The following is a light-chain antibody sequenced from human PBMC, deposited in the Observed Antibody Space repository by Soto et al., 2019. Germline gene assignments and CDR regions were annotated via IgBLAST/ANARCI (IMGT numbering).Light chain of an antibody. Sequence: DIQMTQSPSSLSASVGDRVTITCRASRGISNYLAWYQQKPGKVPRLLIYAASTLQSGVPSRFSGSGSGTDFTLTISTLQPEDVETYYCQKYDSTPLTFGGGTKVDIK. J-gene: IGKJ4*01. CDR3: QKYDSTPLT. V-gene: IGKV1-27*01. CDR1: RGISNY. CDR2: AAS.